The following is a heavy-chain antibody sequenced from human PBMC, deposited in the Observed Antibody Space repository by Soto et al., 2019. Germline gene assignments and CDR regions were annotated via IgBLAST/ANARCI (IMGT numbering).Heavy chain of an antibody. D-gene: IGHD6-25*01. CDR1: GFTFTSSA. CDR2: IVVGSGNT. Sequence: ASVKLSCKASGFTFTSSAVQCVRQARGQRLEWIGWIVVGSGNTNYAQKFQERVTITRDMSTSTAYMELSSLRSEDTAVYYCAAGSVAATEFDYWGQGTLVTVSS. CDR3: AAGSVAATEFDY. V-gene: IGHV1-58*01. J-gene: IGHJ4*02.